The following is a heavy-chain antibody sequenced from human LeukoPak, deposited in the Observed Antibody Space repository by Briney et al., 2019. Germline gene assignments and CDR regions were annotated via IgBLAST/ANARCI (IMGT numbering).Heavy chain of an antibody. CDR1: GGSISSYY. V-gene: IGHV4-4*07. CDR3: ASATELPPRPDT. D-gene: IGHD1-26*01. Sequence: SETLSLTCTVSGGSISSYYWSWIRQPAGKGLEWIGRIYTSGSTNYNPSLKSRVTISVDTSKNQFSLKLSSVTAADTAVYYCASATELPPRPDTWGQGTLVTVSS. CDR2: IYTSGST. J-gene: IGHJ5*02.